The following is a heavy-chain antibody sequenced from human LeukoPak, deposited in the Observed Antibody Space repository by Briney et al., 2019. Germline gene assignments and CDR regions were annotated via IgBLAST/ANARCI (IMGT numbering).Heavy chain of an antibody. D-gene: IGHD3-22*01. J-gene: IGHJ1*01. Sequence: ASVKVSCKTPGYTFANYGMHWVRQAPRQSLEWMGWINTGNGNTKSSQKFQDRVALTRDTSASTAYMELNSLSSEDTAVYYCARVPLSDSSGHYYPHWGQGTLVTVSS. CDR1: GYTFANYG. CDR2: INTGNGNT. CDR3: ARVPLSDSSGHYYPH. V-gene: IGHV1-3*04.